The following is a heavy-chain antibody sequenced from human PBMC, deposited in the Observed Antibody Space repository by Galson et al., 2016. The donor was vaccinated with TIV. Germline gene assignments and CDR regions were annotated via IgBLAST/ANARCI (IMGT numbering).Heavy chain of an antibody. CDR1: GYTFTGYY. D-gene: IGHD4-17*01. V-gene: IGHV1-2*02. J-gene: IGHJ4*02. CDR2: INPNSGDT. CDR3: ARDLSPETTTPFDY. Sequence: SVKVSCKASGYTFTGYYIHYVRQAPGQGLEWMGWINPNSGDTNYAQKFQGRVTMTRDTSISTAYMELSRLRSDDTAMYYRARDLSPETTTPFDYWGQGTLVTVSS.